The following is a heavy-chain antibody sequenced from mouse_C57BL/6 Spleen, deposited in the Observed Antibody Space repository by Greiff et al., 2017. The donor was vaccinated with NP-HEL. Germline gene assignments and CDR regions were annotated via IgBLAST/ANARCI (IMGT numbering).Heavy chain of an antibody. J-gene: IGHJ3*01. Sequence: QVQLQQPGAELVKPGASVKMSCKASGYTFTSYWMHWVKQRPGQGLEWIGDINPGSGDTTYNQKFKGKATLTADKSSSTAYMQLSSLTSEDSAVYYCENTNYHGDWFGYRGQETPLTVSS. CDR1: GYTFTSYW. V-gene: IGHV1-7*01. D-gene: IGHD1-1*02. CDR2: INPGSGDT. CDR3: ENTNYHGDWFGY.